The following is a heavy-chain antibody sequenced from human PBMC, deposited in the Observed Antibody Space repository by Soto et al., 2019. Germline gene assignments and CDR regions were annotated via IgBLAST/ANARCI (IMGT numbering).Heavy chain of an antibody. CDR3: ARDSQASLYYFDY. CDR2: INYGGDT. J-gene: IGHJ4*02. V-gene: IGHV4-39*02. Sequence: SETLSLTCSVSGGSISSSSYYWGWLRQPPGKGLEWIASINYGGDTYYNPSLKSRVTISVDTSKNQFSLKLTSVTAAATAVYYCARDSQASLYYFDYWGQGSLVTVSS. CDR1: GGSISSSSYY.